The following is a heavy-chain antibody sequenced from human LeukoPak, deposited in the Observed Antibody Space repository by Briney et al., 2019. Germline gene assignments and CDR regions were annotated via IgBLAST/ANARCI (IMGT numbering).Heavy chain of an antibody. CDR2: ISYDGSNK. CDR3: AKDSRPSYFDY. Sequence: GGSLRLSCAASGFTFSSYGMHWVRQAPGKGLEWVAVISYDGSNKYYADSVKGRFTISRDNSKNTLYLQMNSLRAEDTAVYYCAKDSRPSYFDYWGQGTLVTVSS. J-gene: IGHJ4*02. V-gene: IGHV3-30*18. CDR1: GFTFSSYG.